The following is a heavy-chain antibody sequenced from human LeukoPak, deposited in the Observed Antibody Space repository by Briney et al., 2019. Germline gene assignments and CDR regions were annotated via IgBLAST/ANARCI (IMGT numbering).Heavy chain of an antibody. CDR3: ARDRGVLLWFEELFEPYDY. J-gene: IGHJ4*02. D-gene: IGHD3-10*01. CDR1: GFTFSSYW. Sequence: PGGSLRLSCAASGFTFSSYWMSWVRQAPGKGLEWVANIKQDGSEKYYVDSVKGRFTISRDNAKNSLYLQMNSLRAEDTAVYYCARDRGVLLWFEELFEPYDYWGQGTLVTVSS. V-gene: IGHV3-7*01. CDR2: IKQDGSEK.